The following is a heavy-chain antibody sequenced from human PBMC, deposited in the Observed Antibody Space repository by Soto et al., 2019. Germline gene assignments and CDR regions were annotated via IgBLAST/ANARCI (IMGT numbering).Heavy chain of an antibody. D-gene: IGHD2-21*02. CDR2: INPKSGAT. CDR1: VWRNSGDR. CDR3: VYYCAKSSYGGDDYFQYGLDV. Sequence: GSSLKVSCKGFVWRNSGDRGHWVRQAPGQGLQWMGWINPKSGATDYAQKFQGRVTMTREMSTNTAYLELSGLRSDDTADDTAVYYCAKSSYGGDDYFQYGLDVWGQGPTVTVSS. J-gene: IGHJ6*02. V-gene: IGHV1-2*02.